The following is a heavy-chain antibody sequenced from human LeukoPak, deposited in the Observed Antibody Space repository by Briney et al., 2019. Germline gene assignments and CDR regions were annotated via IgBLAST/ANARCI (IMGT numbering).Heavy chain of an antibody. CDR2: INHSGST. Sequence: SETLSLTCAAYGGSFSGYYWSWIRQPPGKGLEWIGEINHSGSTNYNPSLKSRVTISVDTSKNQFSLKLNSVTATDTAVYYCARHYGPWGQGTLVTVSS. CDR3: ARHYGP. J-gene: IGHJ4*02. V-gene: IGHV4-34*01. D-gene: IGHD3-16*01. CDR1: GGSFSGYY.